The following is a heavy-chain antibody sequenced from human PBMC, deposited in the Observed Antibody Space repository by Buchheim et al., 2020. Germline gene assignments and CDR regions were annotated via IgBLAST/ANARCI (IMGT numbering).Heavy chain of an antibody. D-gene: IGHD3-10*01. CDR2: IYTSGGT. Sequence: QVQLQESGPGLVKPSQTLSLTCNVSGGSIISNNYYWSWVRQPAGKGLEWIGRIYTSGGTNYNPSLKKRVTISRDTSKNQFYLTLTSVTAADTAVYFCARSHGSGNYFVYWGRGTL. J-gene: IGHJ4*02. V-gene: IGHV4-61*02. CDR3: ARSHGSGNYFVY. CDR1: GGSIISNNYY.